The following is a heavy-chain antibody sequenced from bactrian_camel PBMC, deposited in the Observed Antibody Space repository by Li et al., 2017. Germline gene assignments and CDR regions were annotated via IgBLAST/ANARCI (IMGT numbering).Heavy chain of an antibody. CDR2: IFNGGGTT. Sequence: VQLVESGGGLVQPGGSLRLSCVASGLTFSKTDMAWVRQVPGKGLEWVSTIFNGGGTTYYADSVKGRFTISRDNAKNTLYLEMNSLKPEDTAMYYCAAECVGYGSRWPQSAWKYWGQGTQVTVS. D-gene: IGHD6*01. V-gene: IGHV3S40*01. CDR1: GLTFSKTD. J-gene: IGHJ4*01. CDR3: AAECVGYGSRWPQSAWKY.